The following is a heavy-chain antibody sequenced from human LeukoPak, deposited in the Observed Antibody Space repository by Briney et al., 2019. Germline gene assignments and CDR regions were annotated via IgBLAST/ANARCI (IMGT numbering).Heavy chain of an antibody. D-gene: IGHD2-2*01. CDR3: TRPYCSSTSRYAWNY. Sequence: PGGSLRLSCAASGFTFSGSAMHWVRQASGKGLEWVGRIRSKANSYATAYAASVKGRFTISRDDSKNTAYLQMNSLKTEDTAVYYCTRPYCSSTSRYAWNYWGQGTLVTVSS. CDR1: GFTFSGSA. V-gene: IGHV3-73*01. CDR2: IRSKANSYAT. J-gene: IGHJ4*02.